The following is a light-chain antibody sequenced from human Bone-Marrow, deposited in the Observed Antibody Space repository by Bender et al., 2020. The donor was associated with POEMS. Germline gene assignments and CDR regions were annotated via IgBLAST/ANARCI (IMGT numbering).Light chain of an antibody. V-gene: IGLV3-10*01. CDR1: ALPKTY. Sequence: SYELTQPPSVSVSPGQTATITCSGDALPKTYAYWYQQKSGQAPMLVIYEDDKRPSGIPERFSGSSSGTLATLTLNGAQVEDEADYYCYSTDSSDNHGVFGGGTKLTVL. J-gene: IGLJ3*02. CDR3: YSTDSSDNHGV. CDR2: EDD.